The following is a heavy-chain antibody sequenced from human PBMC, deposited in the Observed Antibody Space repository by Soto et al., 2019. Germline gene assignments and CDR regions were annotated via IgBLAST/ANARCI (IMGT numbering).Heavy chain of an antibody. CDR1: GFTFSSYA. Sequence: PGGSLRLSFAASGFTFSSYAMSWVRQAPGKGLEWVSAISGSGGSTYYADSVKGRFTISRDNSKNTLYLQMNSLRAEDTAVYYCAKDIDGYTIPDYWGQGTLVTVSS. J-gene: IGHJ4*02. V-gene: IGHV3-23*01. CDR2: ISGSGGST. D-gene: IGHD2-21*01. CDR3: AKDIDGYTIPDY.